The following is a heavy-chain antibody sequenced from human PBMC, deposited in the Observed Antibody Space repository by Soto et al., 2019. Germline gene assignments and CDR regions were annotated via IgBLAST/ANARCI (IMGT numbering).Heavy chain of an antibody. V-gene: IGHV5-51*01. CDR3: ATNPRHGYYYYGLDV. CDR2: IYPGDSDT. Sequence: GESLKISCKGSGYSFTSYWIGWVRQMPGKGLEWMGIIYPGDSDTRYSPSFQGQVTISADKSISTAYLQWSSLKASDTAMYYCATNPRHGYYYYGLDVWGQGTTVTVSS. J-gene: IGHJ6*02. CDR1: GYSFTSYW.